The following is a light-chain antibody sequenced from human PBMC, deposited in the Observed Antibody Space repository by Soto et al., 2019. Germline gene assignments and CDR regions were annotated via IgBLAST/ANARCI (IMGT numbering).Light chain of an antibody. Sequence: QTVVTQGPPLPVSPGGPVTLPGASSMGAATGGHYPYWFQQKPGQAPRTLIYDTNNKHSWTPARFSGSLLGGKAALTLSGAQPEDEAEYYCFLFYGGSYVFGAGTKLTVL. CDR1: MGAATGGHY. V-gene: IGLV7-46*01. CDR3: FLFYGGSYV. CDR2: DTN. J-gene: IGLJ1*01.